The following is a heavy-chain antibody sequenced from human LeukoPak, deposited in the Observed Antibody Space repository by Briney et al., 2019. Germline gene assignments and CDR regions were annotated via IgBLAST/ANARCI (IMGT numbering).Heavy chain of an antibody. J-gene: IGHJ6*02. D-gene: IGHD3-10*01. CDR1: GGSVSGSYY. Sequence: SETLSLTCTVSGGSVSGSYYWNWIRQPPGKGLEWIGYMYSSGTINYNPSLKSRVVMSVDTSKNQFSLKLSSVTAADTAVYYCAKDIYGSGSYYGNGLDVWGRGTTVTVSS. CDR2: MYSSGTI. CDR3: AKDIYGSGSYYGNGLDV. V-gene: IGHV4-61*01.